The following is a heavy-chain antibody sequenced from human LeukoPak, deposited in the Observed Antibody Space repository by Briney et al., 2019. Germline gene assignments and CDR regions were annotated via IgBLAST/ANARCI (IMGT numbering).Heavy chain of an antibody. CDR2: ISSSSSYI. D-gene: IGHD3-3*01. V-gene: IGHV3-21*01. J-gene: IGHJ6*02. Sequence: GGSLRLSCAASGFTFSSYSMNWVRQAPGKGLEWVSSISSSSSYIYYADSVKGRFTISRDNAKNSLYLQMNSLRAEDTAVYYCASSSDYDFWSGYYLPYYYYGMDVWGQGITVTVSS. CDR3: ASSSDYDFWSGYYLPYYYYGMDV. CDR1: GFTFSSYS.